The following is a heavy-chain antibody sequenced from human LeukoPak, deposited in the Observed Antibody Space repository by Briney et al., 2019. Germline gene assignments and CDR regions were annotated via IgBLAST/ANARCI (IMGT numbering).Heavy chain of an antibody. Sequence: PGGSLRLSCAASGFTFSSFIMNWVRQAPGKGLEWVSSISGGSNYIYYADSVKGRFTISRDNAKNSLYLQMNSLRVEDTALYYCARDSVAATSAFDIWGQGTMVTVSS. D-gene: IGHD2-15*01. CDR2: ISGGSNYI. CDR3: ARDSVAATSAFDI. V-gene: IGHV3-21*01. J-gene: IGHJ3*02. CDR1: GFTFSSFI.